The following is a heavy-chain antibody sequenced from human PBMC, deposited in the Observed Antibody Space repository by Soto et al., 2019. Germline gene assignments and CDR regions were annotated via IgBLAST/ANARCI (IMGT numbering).Heavy chain of an antibody. V-gene: IGHV4-59*01. CDR2: ISYSGST. D-gene: IGHD3-16*01. J-gene: IGHJ6*04. CDR3: ASGPRATQYDNYFYGGDV. CDR1: SRSISPYF. Sequence: QRRSLTCNLYSRSISPYFCTWVRQVPGKGLEWIVYISYSGSTNYNRSLKSRLTILLSTSKKQFSLKLSSVTAADTAVYYCASGPRATQYDNYFYGGDVWGKGTKVNV.